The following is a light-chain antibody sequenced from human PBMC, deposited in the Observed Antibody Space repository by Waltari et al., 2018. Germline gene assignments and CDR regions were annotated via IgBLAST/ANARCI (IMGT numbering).Light chain of an antibody. CDR3: QHYVSLPVT. CDR1: QRVYRP. Sequence: EIVLTQSPRTLSLSPGERATLSCRDSQRVYRPLAWYQQKPGQAPRLLIYGASGSATGIPDRFSGSGSGKDFSLTISRLETEDFAVYYCQHYVSLPVTFGQGTKVEIK. J-gene: IGKJ1*01. V-gene: IGKV3-20*01. CDR2: GAS.